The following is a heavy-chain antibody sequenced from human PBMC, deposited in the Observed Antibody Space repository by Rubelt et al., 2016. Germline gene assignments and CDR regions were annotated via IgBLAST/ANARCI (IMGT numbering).Heavy chain of an antibody. CDR3: ARHQLYDILTGLYGMDV. CDR1: GGSMSSSDDY. V-gene: IGHV4-61*05. J-gene: IGHJ6*02. D-gene: IGHD3-9*01. CDR2: IYSTGRT. Sequence: QLQLQESGPGLVKPSETLSLTCNVSGGSMSSSDDYWGWIRQPPGKGLEWIGYIYSTGRTNYNPSLKSRVTISIDTTKNQFSLRLGFVTAADTAVDYCARHQLYDILTGLYGMDVWGQGTTVTVSS.